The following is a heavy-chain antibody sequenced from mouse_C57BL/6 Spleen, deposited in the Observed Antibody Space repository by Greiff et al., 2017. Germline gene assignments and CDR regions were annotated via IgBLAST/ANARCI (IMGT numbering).Heavy chain of an antibody. CDR3: ASPYYYGSSHYAMDY. V-gene: IGHV1-53*01. Sequence: QVQLQQPGTELVKPGASVKLSCKASGYTFTSYWMHWVKQRPGQGLEWIGNINPTNGGTNYNEKFKSKATLTVDKSSSPAYMQLSSLTSEDSAVYYCASPYYYGSSHYAMDYWGQGTSVTVSS. D-gene: IGHD1-1*01. CDR2: INPTNGGT. J-gene: IGHJ4*01. CDR1: GYTFTSYW.